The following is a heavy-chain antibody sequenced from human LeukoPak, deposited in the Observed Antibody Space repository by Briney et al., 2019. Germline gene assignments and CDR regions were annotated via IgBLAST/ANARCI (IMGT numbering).Heavy chain of an antibody. J-gene: IGHJ6*02. CDR3: AREEFLIVAYYGMDV. V-gene: IGHV3-30-3*01. CDR1: GFTFSNAW. CDR2: ISYDGSNK. D-gene: IGHD3-3*01. Sequence: PGGSLRLSCAASGFTFSNAWMSWVRQAPGKGLEWVAVISYDGSNKYYADSVKGRFTISRDNSKNTLYLQMNSLRAEDTAVYYCAREEFLIVAYYGMDVWGQGTTVTVSS.